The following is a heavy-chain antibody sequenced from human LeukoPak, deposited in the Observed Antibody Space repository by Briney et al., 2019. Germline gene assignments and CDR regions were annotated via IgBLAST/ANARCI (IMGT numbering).Heavy chain of an antibody. Sequence: GGSLRLSCTASGFTFGDYAMSWVRQAPGKGLEWVSAISGSGGNTYYADSVKGRFTISRDNSKNTLYLQVNSLRAEDTAVYYCAKYGSYSQGYYYMDVWGKGTTVTVSS. J-gene: IGHJ6*03. CDR3: AKYGSYSQGYYYMDV. D-gene: IGHD1-26*01. V-gene: IGHV3-23*01. CDR1: GFTFGDYA. CDR2: ISGSGGNT.